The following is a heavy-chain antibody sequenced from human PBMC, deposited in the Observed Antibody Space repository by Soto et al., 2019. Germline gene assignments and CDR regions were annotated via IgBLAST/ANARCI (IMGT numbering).Heavy chain of an antibody. V-gene: IGHV3-23*01. CDR2: ISGSGGST. Sequence: GGSLRLSCAASGFTFSSYAMSWVRQAPGKGLEWVSAISGSGGSTYYADSVKGRFTISRDNSKNTLYLQMNSLRAEDTAVDYCAKDLADYYYYGMDVWGQGTTVTVSS. CDR3: AKDLADYYYYGMDV. CDR1: GFTFSSYA. J-gene: IGHJ6*02.